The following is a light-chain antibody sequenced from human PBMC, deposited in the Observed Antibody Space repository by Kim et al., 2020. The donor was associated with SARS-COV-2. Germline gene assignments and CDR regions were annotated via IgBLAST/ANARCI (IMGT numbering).Light chain of an antibody. CDR1: SSDGGGYNY. CDR3: ISYTTTATLV. J-gene: IGLJ2*01. Sequence: QSVLTQPASVSASPGQSITISCSGTSSDGGGYNYVSWFQQHPGKVPKLMIYDVHKRPSGVSSRFSGSKSGDTASLTISGLQAEDEADYYCISYTTTATLVFGGGTQLTVL. V-gene: IGLV2-14*03. CDR2: DVH.